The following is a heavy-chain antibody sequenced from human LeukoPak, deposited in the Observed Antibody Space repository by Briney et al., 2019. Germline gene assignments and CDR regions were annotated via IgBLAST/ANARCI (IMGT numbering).Heavy chain of an antibody. D-gene: IGHD4-17*01. Sequence: GGSLRLSCAASGFTFSDYYMSWIRQAPGKGLEWVSYISSSGSTIYYADSVKGRFTISRDNAKNSLYPQMNSLRAEDTAVYYCARDPSTVTTFWFDPWGQGTLVTVSS. CDR2: ISSSGSTI. V-gene: IGHV3-11*01. CDR3: ARDPSTVTTFWFDP. J-gene: IGHJ5*02. CDR1: GFTFSDYY.